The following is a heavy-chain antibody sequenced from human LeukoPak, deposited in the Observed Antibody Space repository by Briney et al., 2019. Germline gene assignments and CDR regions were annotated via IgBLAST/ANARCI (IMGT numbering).Heavy chain of an antibody. CDR1: GFTFSSHG. CDR3: AHGSMYQLDY. V-gene: IGHV3-23*01. J-gene: IGHJ4*02. Sequence: GGSLRLFCAASGFTFSSHGMSWVRQAPGKGLEWVSGIVGGAGGTYYADSVKGRFTISSDNSKNTLYLQMNSLRAEDTAVYYCAHGSMYQLDYWGQGTLVTVSS. CDR2: IVGGAGGT. D-gene: IGHD2-2*01.